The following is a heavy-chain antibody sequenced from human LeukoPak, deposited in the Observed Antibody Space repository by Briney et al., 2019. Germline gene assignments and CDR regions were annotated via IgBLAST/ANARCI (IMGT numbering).Heavy chain of an antibody. CDR3: ARHSDGGGSYLFDY. J-gene: IGHJ4*02. D-gene: IGHD1-26*01. CDR1: GGSISSSSYY. Sequence: SETLSLTCTVSGGSISSSSYYWGWIRQPPGKGLEWIGSIYYSGSTYYNPSLKSRVTISVDTSKNQFSLKLSSVTAADTAVYYCARHSDGGGSYLFDYWGQGTLVTVSS. CDR2: IYYSGST. V-gene: IGHV4-39*01.